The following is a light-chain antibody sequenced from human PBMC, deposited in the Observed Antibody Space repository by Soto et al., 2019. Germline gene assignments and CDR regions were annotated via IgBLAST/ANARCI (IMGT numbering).Light chain of an antibody. CDR1: QSVDSN. CDR2: GAS. Sequence: EVVMTQSPAILSVSPGDTATLSCRATQSVDSNLAWYQQKPGQAPRLLISGASTRATAIPDRFSGSGSGTDFTLTISRLEPEDFAVYYCQQYGSSPLTFGQGTKVDIK. CDR3: QQYGSSPLT. J-gene: IGKJ1*01. V-gene: IGKV3-20*01.